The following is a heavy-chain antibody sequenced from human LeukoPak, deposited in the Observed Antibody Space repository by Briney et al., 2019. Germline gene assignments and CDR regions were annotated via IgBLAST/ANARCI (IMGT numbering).Heavy chain of an antibody. CDR3: ARDDRGIDFWIGLLYYFDY. V-gene: IGHV3-21*01. D-gene: IGHD3-3*01. CDR1: GFTFSGYS. CDR2: ISSSSSYI. Sequence: PGGSLRLSCAASGFTFSGYSMNWVRQAPGKGLEWVSSISSSSSYIYYADSVKGRFTISRDNAKNSLYLQMNSLRAEDTAVYYCARDDRGIDFWIGLLYYFDYWGQGTLVTVSS. J-gene: IGHJ4*02.